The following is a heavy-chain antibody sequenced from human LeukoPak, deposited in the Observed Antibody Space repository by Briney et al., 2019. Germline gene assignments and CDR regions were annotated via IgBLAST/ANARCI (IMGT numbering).Heavy chain of an antibody. CDR2: INPNSGGT. V-gene: IGHV1-2*02. CDR1: GYTLTSYA. Sequence: ASVKVSCKASGYTLTSYAMHWVRQAPGQGLEWMGWINPNSGGTNYAQKFQGRVTMTRDTSISTAYMELSRLRSDDTAVYYCATAGPDDSLDYWGQGTLVTVSS. CDR3: ATAGPDDSLDY. D-gene: IGHD3-22*01. J-gene: IGHJ4*02.